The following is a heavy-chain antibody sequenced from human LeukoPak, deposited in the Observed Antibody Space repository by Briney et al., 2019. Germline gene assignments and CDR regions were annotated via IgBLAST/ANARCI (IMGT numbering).Heavy chain of an antibody. CDR2: ISGSGGST. D-gene: IGHD3-10*01. V-gene: IGHV3-23*01. CDR1: GFTFSSYA. CDR3: AKDRGMGLWFGVGPGVDV. J-gene: IGHJ6*02. Sequence: GGSLRLSCAASGFTFSSYAMSWVRQAPGKGLEWVSAISGSGGSTYYADSVKGRFTISRDNSKNTLYLQMNSLRAEDTAVYYCAKDRGMGLWFGVGPGVDVWGQGTTVTVSS.